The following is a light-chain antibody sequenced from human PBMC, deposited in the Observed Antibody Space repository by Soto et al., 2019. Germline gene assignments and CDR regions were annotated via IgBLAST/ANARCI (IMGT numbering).Light chain of an antibody. J-gene: IGKJ1*01. CDR2: DAS. CDR3: QQRSNWPPWT. CDR1: QRFSNN. Sequence: EIVMTQSPATLSVSPGERATLSCRASQRFSNNLAWYQQKPGQAPRLLIYDASNRATGIPARFSGSGSGTDFTLTISSLEPEDFAVYYGQQRSNWPPWTFGQGTKVDIK. V-gene: IGKV3-11*01.